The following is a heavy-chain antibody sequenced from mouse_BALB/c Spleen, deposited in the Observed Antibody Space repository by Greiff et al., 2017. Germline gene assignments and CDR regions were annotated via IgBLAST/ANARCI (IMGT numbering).Heavy chain of an antibody. CDR3: ARWDYRYDVAY. Sequence: EEKLVESGPGLVKPSQSLSLSCTVTGYSFTSYYAWYLIRQYPGNLLEWMGYISYSGSTSYNPSLKSRISITRDTSKNQFFLQLNSVTTEDTATYYCARWDYRYDVAYWGQGTLVTVSA. D-gene: IGHD2-14*01. V-gene: IGHV3-2*02. J-gene: IGHJ3*01. CDR2: ISYSGST. CDR1: GYSFTSYYA.